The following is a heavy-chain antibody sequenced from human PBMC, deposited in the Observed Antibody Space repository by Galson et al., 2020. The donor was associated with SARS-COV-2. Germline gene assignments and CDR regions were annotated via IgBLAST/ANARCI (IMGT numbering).Heavy chain of an antibody. J-gene: IGHJ4*02. V-gene: IGHV4-61*02. Sequence: SETLSLTCTVSGASISDGSYYYNWIRQPAGKGPEWIGRIFISGFTNYNPSLESRVSISVDTSNNKFSLKLTSVTAADTAVYYCARGPLAPTAYFDIWGQGNLVTVSS. CDR3: ARGPLAPTAYFDI. D-gene: IGHD2-21*02. CDR2: IFISGFT. CDR1: GASISDGSYY.